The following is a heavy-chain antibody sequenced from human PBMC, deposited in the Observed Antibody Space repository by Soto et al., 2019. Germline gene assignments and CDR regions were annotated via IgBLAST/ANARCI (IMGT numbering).Heavy chain of an antibody. CDR1: GYSFANYW. V-gene: IGHV5-51*01. Sequence: PGESLKISCQGSGYSFANYWIGWVRQKPGKGLEWMGIIYPGGSDTRYSPSFQGHVTISADKSLNTAYLQWSSLRASDTAIYYCARAPSHGWFQHLDYWGQGTLVTVSS. D-gene: IGHD6-19*01. CDR2: IYPGGSDT. CDR3: ARAPSHGWFQHLDY. J-gene: IGHJ4*02.